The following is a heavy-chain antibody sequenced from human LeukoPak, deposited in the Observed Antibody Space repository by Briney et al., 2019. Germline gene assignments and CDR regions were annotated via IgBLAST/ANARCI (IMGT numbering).Heavy chain of an antibody. CDR2: IYSGGST. D-gene: IGHD4-17*01. V-gene: IGHV3-53*01. CDR1: GFTVSSNY. Sequence: GGSLRLSCAASGFTVSSNYMSWVRQAPGKGLEWVSVIYSGGSTYYADSVKGRFTISRDNSKNTLYLQMNSLRAEDTAVYYRARDPDGDYPYGMDVWGQGTTVTVSS. CDR3: ARDPDGDYPYGMDV. J-gene: IGHJ6*02.